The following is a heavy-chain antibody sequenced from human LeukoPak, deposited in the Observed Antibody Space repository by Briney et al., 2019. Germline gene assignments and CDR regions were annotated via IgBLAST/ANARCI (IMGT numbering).Heavy chain of an antibody. D-gene: IGHD3-22*01. CDR3: ARAGGDSSGYYYVTTALSIDY. CDR1: GGSFSGYY. Sequence: SETLSLTCAVHGGSFSGYYWSWIRQPPGKGLEWIGEINHSGSTNYNPSLKSRVTISVDTSKNQFSLKLSSVTAADTAVYYCARAGGDSSGYYYVTTALSIDYWGQGTLVTVSS. V-gene: IGHV4-34*01. CDR2: INHSGST. J-gene: IGHJ4*02.